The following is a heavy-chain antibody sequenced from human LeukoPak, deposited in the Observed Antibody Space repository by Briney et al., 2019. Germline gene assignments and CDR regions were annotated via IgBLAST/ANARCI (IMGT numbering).Heavy chain of an antibody. CDR1: GFTFSSYG. V-gene: IGHV3-49*04. CDR3: SSYSGYGFTPFDY. Sequence: GGSLRLSCAASGFTFSSYGMTWVRQAPGKGLEWVGFTRSKAYGGTTEYAASVKGRFTISRDDSKSIAYLQMNSLKNEDTALYYCSSYSGYGFTPFDYWGQGTLVSVSS. D-gene: IGHD5-12*01. CDR2: TRSKAYGGTT. J-gene: IGHJ4*02.